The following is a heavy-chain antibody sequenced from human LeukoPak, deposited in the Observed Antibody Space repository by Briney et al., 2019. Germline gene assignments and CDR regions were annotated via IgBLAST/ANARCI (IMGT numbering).Heavy chain of an antibody. Sequence: SVKVSCKASGGTFSSYAISWVRQPPGQGLEWMGRIIPIFGTANYAQKFQGRVTITTYKSTSTAYMELSSMRSEVTAVYYCARALNPYCSGGSCYGYYYYMDVWGKGATVTVSS. CDR2: IIPIFGTA. CDR3: ARALNPYCSGGSCYGYYYYMDV. V-gene: IGHV1-69*05. J-gene: IGHJ6*03. CDR1: GGTFSSYA. D-gene: IGHD2-15*01.